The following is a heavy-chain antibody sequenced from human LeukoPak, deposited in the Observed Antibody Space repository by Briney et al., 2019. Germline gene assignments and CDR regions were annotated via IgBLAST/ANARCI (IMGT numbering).Heavy chain of an antibody. V-gene: IGHV4-39*01. CDR1: GGSISSSSHS. CDR2: IYYTGTT. D-gene: IGHD6-13*01. CDR3: AQSLGSSNWIGNWFDP. Sequence: PSETVSLTCTVSGGSISSSSHSRGWIRQPPGKGLEWTGSIYYTGTTYYNPSLQSRVTISVDTSKNQFSLKLNSVTAADTAVYYCAQSLGSSNWIGNWFDPWGQETLVPVSS. J-gene: IGHJ5*02.